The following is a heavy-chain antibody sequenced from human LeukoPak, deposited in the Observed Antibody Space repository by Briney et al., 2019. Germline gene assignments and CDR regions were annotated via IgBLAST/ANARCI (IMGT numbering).Heavy chain of an antibody. CDR1: GFTFDDYA. D-gene: IGHD3-10*01. V-gene: IGHV3-9*01. CDR2: INWNGHSI. CDR3: AKAGGIGRGLWFGRDTYYYLDV. J-gene: IGHJ6*03. Sequence: GGSLRLSCTASGFTFDDYAMQWVRQAPGKGLEWVSGINWNGHSIGYADSVKGRFTISRDNAKNSLYLQMNSLTAEDTALYYCAKAGGIGRGLWFGRDTYYYLDVWGKGTTVTVSS.